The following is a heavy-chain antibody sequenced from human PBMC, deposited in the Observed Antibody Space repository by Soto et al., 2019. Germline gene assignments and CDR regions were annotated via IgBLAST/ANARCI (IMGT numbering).Heavy chain of an antibody. V-gene: IGHV4-34*01. D-gene: IGHD5-18*01. CDR3: ADGAYSYGLQHWFDP. CDR2: INHSGST. CDR1: GGSFSGYY. J-gene: IGHJ5*02. Sequence: QVQLQQWGAGLLKPSETLSLTCAVYGGSFSGYYWSWIRQPPGKGLEWIGEINHSGSTNYNPSLKSRVTISVDTPKNQFSLKLSSVTAADTAVYYCADGAYSYGLQHWFDPWGQGTLVTVSS.